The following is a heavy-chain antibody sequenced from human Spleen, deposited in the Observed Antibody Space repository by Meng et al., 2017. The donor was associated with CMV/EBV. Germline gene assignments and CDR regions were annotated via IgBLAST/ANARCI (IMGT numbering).Heavy chain of an antibody. J-gene: IGHJ4*02. Sequence: SGGSISSSNWWSWVRQPPGKGLEWIGEIYHSGSTNYNPSLKSRVTISVDKSKNQFSLKLSSVTAADTAVYYCARDDLYGDYHHIPVYWGQGTLVTVSS. V-gene: IGHV4-4*02. D-gene: IGHD4-17*01. CDR1: GGSISSSNW. CDR2: IYHSGST. CDR3: ARDDLYGDYHHIPVY.